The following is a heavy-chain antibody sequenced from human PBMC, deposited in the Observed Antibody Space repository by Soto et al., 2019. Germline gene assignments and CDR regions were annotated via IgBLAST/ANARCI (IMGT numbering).Heavy chain of an antibody. CDR1: GAALNSGNYY. V-gene: IGHV4-31*03. D-gene: IGHD2-21*01. CDR2: SYVTGAV. J-gene: IGHJ5*02. Sequence: QVRLQQAGPGLVKPSETLSLTCSVSGAALNSGNYYWSWIRQVPWKGLEWIGHSYVTGAVDYNPSLRDRITISQDTSERQFSLNLRLVTAADTAVYYCARLRIATNNYKWFDPWGQGTLVTVSS. CDR3: ARLRIATNNYKWFDP.